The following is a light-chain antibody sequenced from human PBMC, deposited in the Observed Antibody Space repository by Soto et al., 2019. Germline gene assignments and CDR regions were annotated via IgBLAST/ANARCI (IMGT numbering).Light chain of an antibody. CDR2: GAS. CDR3: QQYGSSPFT. V-gene: IGKV3-20*01. J-gene: IGKJ3*01. CDR1: QSVSSSY. Sequence: ESVLTQSPGTLSMSPGERATLSCRASQSVSSSYSAWYQQKPGQAPRLLIYGASSRATGIPDRFSGSGSGTDFTHTISRLEPEDFAVYYCQQYGSSPFTFAPGTKEDI.